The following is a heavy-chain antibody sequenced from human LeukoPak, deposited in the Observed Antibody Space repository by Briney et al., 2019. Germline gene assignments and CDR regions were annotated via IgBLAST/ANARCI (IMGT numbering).Heavy chain of an antibody. Sequence: GASVKVSCKASGGTFSNYAINWVRQAPGQGLEWMGRIIPILDITNYAGKFQGRVTITADKSTSTAWMELSSLRSEDTAVYYCPRDLPNYSSKSGYGMDVWGQGTTVAVSS. D-gene: IGHD2-2*01. J-gene: IGHJ6*02. CDR2: IIPILDIT. V-gene: IGHV1-69*04. CDR3: PRDLPNYSSKSGYGMDV. CDR1: GGTFSNYA.